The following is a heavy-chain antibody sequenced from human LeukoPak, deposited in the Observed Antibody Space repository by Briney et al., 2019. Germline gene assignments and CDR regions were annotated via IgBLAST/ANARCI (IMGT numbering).Heavy chain of an antibody. CDR2: IYYSGST. CDR3: ANRGSIADWYFDL. CDR1: GASVSSGSSY. J-gene: IGHJ2*01. V-gene: IGHV4-61*01. Sequence: PSETLSLTCTVSGASVSSGSSYWTWIRQPPGKGLEWSGYIYYSGSTHYNPSLKSRVTLSVDRSKNQFSLKLTSVTAADTAVYYCANRGSIADWYFDLWGRGTLVTVSS. D-gene: IGHD6-6*01.